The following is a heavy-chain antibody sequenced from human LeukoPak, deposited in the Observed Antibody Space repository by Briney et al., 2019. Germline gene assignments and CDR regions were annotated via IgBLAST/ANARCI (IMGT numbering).Heavy chain of an antibody. Sequence: ASAKVSCKASGYTFTSYGISWVRQAPGQGLEWMGWISAYNGNTNYAQKLQGRVTMTTDTSTSTAYMELRSLRSDDTAVYYCVRGQWLVRPFDYWGQGTLVTVSS. CDR3: VRGQWLVRPFDY. CDR1: GYTFTSYG. J-gene: IGHJ4*02. V-gene: IGHV1-18*01. CDR2: ISAYNGNT. D-gene: IGHD6-19*01.